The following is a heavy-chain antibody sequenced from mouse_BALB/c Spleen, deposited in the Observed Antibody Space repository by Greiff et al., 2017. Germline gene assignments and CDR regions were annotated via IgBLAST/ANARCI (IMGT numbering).Heavy chain of an antibody. CDR3: ARSGDGYYVGWFAY. V-gene: IGHV1S41*01. CDR1: GYTFTSYW. D-gene: IGHD2-3*01. Sequence: DLVKPGASVKLSCKASGYTFTSYWINWIKQRPGQGLEWIGRIAPGSGSTYYNEMFKGKATLTVDTSSSTAYIQLSGLSSEDSAVYFCARSGDGYYVGWFAYWGQGTLVTVSA. CDR2: IAPGSGST. J-gene: IGHJ3*01.